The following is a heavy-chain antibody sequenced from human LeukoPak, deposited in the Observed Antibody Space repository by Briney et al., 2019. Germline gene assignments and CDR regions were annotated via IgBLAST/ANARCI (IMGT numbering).Heavy chain of an antibody. J-gene: IGHJ6*03. V-gene: IGHV4-39*01. CDR3: ARRGGIIRGVASYYYMDV. CDR1: GGSISSSSYY. D-gene: IGHD3-10*01. CDR2: IYYSGST. Sequence: SETLSLTCTVSGGSISSSSYYWGWIRQPPGKGLEWIGNIYYSGSTYYNPPLKSRVTISVDTSKNQFSLKLSSVTAADTAAYYCARRGGIIRGVASYYYMDVWGKGTTVTISS.